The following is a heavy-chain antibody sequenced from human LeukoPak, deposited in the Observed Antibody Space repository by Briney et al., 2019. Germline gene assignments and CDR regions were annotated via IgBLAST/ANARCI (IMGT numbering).Heavy chain of an antibody. J-gene: IGHJ4*02. Sequence: PGGSLRLSCAVSGFSVPANHMAWVRQGLGQGLEWISVILPGGVTHYTDSLKDRFAISIDSSKNLLFLQMDSLRAEDTALYFCVRERDYDTYFDFWGRGTLVTVS. CDR2: ILPGGVT. CDR3: VRERDYDTYFDF. CDR1: GFSVPANH. V-gene: IGHV3-53*01. D-gene: IGHD3-9*01.